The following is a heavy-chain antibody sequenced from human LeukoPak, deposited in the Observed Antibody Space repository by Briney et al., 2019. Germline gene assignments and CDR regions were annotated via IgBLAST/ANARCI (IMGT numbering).Heavy chain of an antibody. Sequence: SVKVSCKASGGTFSSYAISWVRQAPGQGLEWMGRIIPILGIANYAQKFQGRVMITADKSTSTAYMELSSLRSEDTAVYYCARAVDYGDYDYWGQGTLVTVSS. CDR2: IIPILGIA. V-gene: IGHV1-69*04. J-gene: IGHJ4*02. D-gene: IGHD4-17*01. CDR3: ARAVDYGDYDY. CDR1: GGTFSSYA.